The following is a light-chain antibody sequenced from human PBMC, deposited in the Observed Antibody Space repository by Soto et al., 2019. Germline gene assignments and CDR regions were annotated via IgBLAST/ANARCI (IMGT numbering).Light chain of an antibody. CDR2: DAS. CDR1: QSISSW. J-gene: IGKJ2*01. Sequence: DIQMTQSPSTLSASVGDRVTITCRASQSISSWLAWYQQKPGKAPKLLIYDASSLESGVPSRFSGSGSGTELTLTITSLQTDYFATYYCQQYNSYSPNTFGQGTKLEIK. V-gene: IGKV1-5*01. CDR3: QQYNSYSPNT.